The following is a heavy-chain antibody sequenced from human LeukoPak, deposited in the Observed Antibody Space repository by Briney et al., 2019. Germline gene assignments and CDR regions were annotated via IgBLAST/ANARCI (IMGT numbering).Heavy chain of an antibody. CDR3: ARERSYSSSWYIEYYFDY. D-gene: IGHD6-13*01. Sequence: SETLSLTCTVSGDSISTYYWNWIRQPPGKGLEWIGYIYDSGSTNYNPSLKSRVTISVDTSKNQFSLKLSSVTAADTAVYYCARERSYSSSWYIEYYFDYWGQGTLVTVSS. CDR2: IYDSGST. CDR1: GDSISTYY. V-gene: IGHV4-59*12. J-gene: IGHJ4*02.